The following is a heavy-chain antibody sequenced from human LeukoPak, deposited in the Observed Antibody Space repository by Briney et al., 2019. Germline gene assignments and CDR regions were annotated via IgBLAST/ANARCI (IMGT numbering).Heavy chain of an antibody. V-gene: IGHV3-33*01. J-gene: IGHJ6*02. Sequence: GGSLRLSCAASGFTFSSYGMHWVRQAPGKGLEWVVVIWYDGSNKYYADSVKGRFTISRDNSKNTLYLRMNSLRAEDTAVYYCARDDCSGGSCYWGYYYYYGMDVWGQGTTVTVSS. D-gene: IGHD2-15*01. CDR2: IWYDGSNK. CDR1: GFTFSSYG. CDR3: ARDDCSGGSCYWGYYYYYGMDV.